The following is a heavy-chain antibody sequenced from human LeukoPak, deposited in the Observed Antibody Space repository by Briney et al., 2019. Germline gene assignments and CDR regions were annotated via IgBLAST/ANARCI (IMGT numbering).Heavy chain of an antibody. J-gene: IGHJ4*02. D-gene: IGHD6-13*01. Sequence: GGSLRLSCAASGFTFSSYWMSWVRQAPGKGLEWVANIKQDGSEKHYVDSVKGRFTISRDNAKNSLYLQMNSLRAEDTAVYYCASLLYSSSWYGFDYWGQGTLVTVSS. V-gene: IGHV3-7*01. CDR3: ASLLYSSSWYGFDY. CDR2: IKQDGSEK. CDR1: GFTFSSYW.